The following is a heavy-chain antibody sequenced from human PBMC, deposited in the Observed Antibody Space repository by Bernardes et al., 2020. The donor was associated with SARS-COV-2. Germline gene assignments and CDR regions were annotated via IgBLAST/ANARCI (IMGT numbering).Heavy chain of an antibody. CDR1: GFTFSNYG. V-gene: IGHV3-23*01. D-gene: IGHD6-6*01. CDR3: SKNAKYSSSSMEV. J-gene: IGHJ6*02. CDR2: ISGSGITT. Sequence: GGSLRLSCSASGFTFSNYGMTWIRQAPGKGLEWVSAISGSGITTYYAESVKGRFTISRDNSRNTLYLEMNSLRAEDTAVYYCSKNAKYSSSSMEVWGQGTTVTVS.